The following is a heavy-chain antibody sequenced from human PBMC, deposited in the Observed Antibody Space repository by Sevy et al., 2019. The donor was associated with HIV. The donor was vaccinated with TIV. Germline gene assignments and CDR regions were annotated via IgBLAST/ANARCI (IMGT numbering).Heavy chain of an antibody. CDR2: IRYEGSNK. J-gene: IGHJ5*02. Sequence: GGSLRLSCAASGFTFSSYGMHWVRQAPGKGLEWVAFIRYEGSNKYYADSVKGRFTISRDNSKNTLYLQMNSLRAEDTDVYYCAKPVLTGYYKGPNNWFDPWGQGTLVTVSS. CDR1: GFTFSSYG. CDR3: AKPVLTGYYKGPNNWFDP. V-gene: IGHV3-30*02. D-gene: IGHD3-9*01.